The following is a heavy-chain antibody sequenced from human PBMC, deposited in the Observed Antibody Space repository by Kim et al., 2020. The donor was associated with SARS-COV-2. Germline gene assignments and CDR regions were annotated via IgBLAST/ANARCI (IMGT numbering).Heavy chain of an antibody. Sequence: GGSLRLSCAASGFTFSSYAMHWVRQAPGKGLEWVAVISYDGSNKYYADSVKGRFTISRDNSKNTLYLQMNSLRAEDTAVYYCARDLSNCSGGSCYSLTGYYYYYGMDVWGQGTTVTVSS. D-gene: IGHD2-15*01. CDR2: ISYDGSNK. J-gene: IGHJ6*02. CDR1: GFTFSSYA. CDR3: ARDLSNCSGGSCYSLTGYYYYYGMDV. V-gene: IGHV3-30*04.